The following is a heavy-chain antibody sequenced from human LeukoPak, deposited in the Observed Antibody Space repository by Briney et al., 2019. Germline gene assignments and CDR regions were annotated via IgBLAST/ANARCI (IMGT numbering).Heavy chain of an antibody. CDR2: IKQDGSEK. J-gene: IGHJ5*02. V-gene: IGHV3-7*01. CDR1: GFTFSSYW. Sequence: PGGSLRLSCAASGFTFSSYWMSWVRQAPGKGLEWVANIKQDGSEKYYVDSVKGRFTISRDNAKNSLYLQMNSLRAEDTAVYYCARESNREGSSWYNWFNPWGQGTLVTVSS. CDR3: ARESNREGSSWYNWFNP. D-gene: IGHD6-13*01.